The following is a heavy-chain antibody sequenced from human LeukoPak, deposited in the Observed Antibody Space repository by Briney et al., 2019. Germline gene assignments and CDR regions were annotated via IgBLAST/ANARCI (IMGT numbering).Heavy chain of an antibody. V-gene: IGHV3-23*01. Sequence: GGSLRLSCAASGFTFSSYAMSWVRQAPGKGLEWVSAISGSGGSTYYADSVKGRFTISRDNSKNTLYLQVNSLRAEDTAVYYCAKTPPYYYDSSGYYYDAFDIWGQGTMVTVSS. J-gene: IGHJ3*02. D-gene: IGHD3-22*01. CDR3: AKTPPYYYDSSGYYYDAFDI. CDR2: ISGSGGST. CDR1: GFTFSSYA.